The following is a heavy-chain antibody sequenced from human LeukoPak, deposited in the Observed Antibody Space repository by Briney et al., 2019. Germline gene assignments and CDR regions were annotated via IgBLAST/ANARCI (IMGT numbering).Heavy chain of an antibody. CDR3: ASTRDGYNVEFSY. J-gene: IGHJ4*02. V-gene: IGHV4-31*03. D-gene: IGHD5-24*01. Sequence: SETLSLTCTVSGGSISSGGYYWSWIRQHPGKGLEWIGYIYYSGSTYYNPSLKSRVTISVDTSKNQFSLKLSSVTAADTAVYYCASTRDGYNVEFSYWGQGTLVTVSS. CDR1: GGSISSGGYY. CDR2: IYYSGST.